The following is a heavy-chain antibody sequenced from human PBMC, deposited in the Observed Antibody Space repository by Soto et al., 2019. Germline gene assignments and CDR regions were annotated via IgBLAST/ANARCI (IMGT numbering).Heavy chain of an antibody. V-gene: IGHV3-74*01. CDR1: GFIFSDYW. CDR3: ANFRTGD. D-gene: IGHD4-17*01. Sequence: EVHLVESGGGLVQPGGSLRLSCEASGFIFSDYWMHWVRQAPGKGLVWVSRIENDASSTSYADSVKGRFTISRDNAENTLYLQMNRLRVDDTAVYYCANFRTGDWGQGTLVTVSS. CDR2: IENDASST. J-gene: IGHJ4*02.